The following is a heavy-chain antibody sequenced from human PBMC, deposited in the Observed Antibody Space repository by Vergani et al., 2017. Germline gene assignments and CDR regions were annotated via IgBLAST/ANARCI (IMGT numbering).Heavy chain of an antibody. CDR1: GYTFTSSG. CDR3: ARDPRKGELQLVGPNWFDP. Sequence: QVQLVQSGAEVKQPGASVKVSCKASGYTFTSSGISWVRQAPGQGLEWMGWISAYNGNTNYAQKLQGRVTMTTDTSTSTAYMELRSLRSDDTAVYYCARDPRKGELQLVGPNWFDPWGQGTLVTVSS. D-gene: IGHD6-13*01. CDR2: ISAYNGNT. J-gene: IGHJ5*02. V-gene: IGHV1-18*01.